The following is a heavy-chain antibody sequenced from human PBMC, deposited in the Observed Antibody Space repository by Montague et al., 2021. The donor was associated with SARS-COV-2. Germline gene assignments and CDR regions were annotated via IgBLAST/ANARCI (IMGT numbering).Heavy chain of an antibody. Sequence: SLRLSWSASGFTFSSYDMHWVRQVTGEGLEWVSAINIVGDTYYSASVKGRFTISRENAKNSLYLQMNSLRAADTAVYYCLREPRYRGNDFYGMDVWGQGTAVTVSS. D-gene: IGHD5-12*01. V-gene: IGHV3-13*01. CDR2: INIVGDT. CDR3: LREPRYRGNDFYGMDV. CDR1: GFTFSSYD. J-gene: IGHJ6*02.